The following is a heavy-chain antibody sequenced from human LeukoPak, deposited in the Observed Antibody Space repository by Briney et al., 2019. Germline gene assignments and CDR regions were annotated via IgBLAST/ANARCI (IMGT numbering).Heavy chain of an antibody. CDR1: GFTFSNYW. J-gene: IGHJ3*02. D-gene: IGHD3-10*01. Sequence: GGSLKLSCAASGFTFSNYWMNWVRQAPGKGLEWVSTISGSGGSTYYADSVKGRFIFSRDNSKNTLYLQMNSLRAEDTAVYYCAKDLWWFGEYDAFDIWGQGTMVTVSS. CDR2: ISGSGGST. V-gene: IGHV3-23*01. CDR3: AKDLWWFGEYDAFDI.